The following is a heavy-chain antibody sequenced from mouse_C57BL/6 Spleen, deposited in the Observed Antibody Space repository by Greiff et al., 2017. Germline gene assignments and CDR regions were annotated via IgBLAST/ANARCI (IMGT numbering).Heavy chain of an antibody. CDR1: SYAFSSSW. V-gene: IGHV1-82*01. J-gene: IGHJ2*01. D-gene: IGHD1-1*01. CDR3: ARPYYYGSRGYFDY. CDR2: IYPGDGDT. Sequence: QVQLKQSGPELVKPGASVKISCKASSYAFSSSWMNWVKQRPGKGLEWIGRIYPGDGDTNYNGKFKGKATLTADKSSSTAYMQLSSLTSEDSAVYFCARPYYYGSRGYFDYWGQGTTLTVSS.